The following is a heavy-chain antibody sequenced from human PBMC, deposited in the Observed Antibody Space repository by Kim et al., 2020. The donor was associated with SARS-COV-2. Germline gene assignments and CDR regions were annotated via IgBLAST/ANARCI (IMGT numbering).Heavy chain of an antibody. CDR1: GYTFTGYY. J-gene: IGHJ6*02. CDR2: INPNSGGT. D-gene: IGHD2-15*01. Sequence: ASVKVSCKASGYTFTGYYMHWVRQAPGQGLEWMGWINPNSGGTNYAQKFQGRVTMTRDTSISTAYMEPSRLRSDDTAVYYCAGGYCSGGSCYSYHYYYGMDVWGQGTTVTVSS. V-gene: IGHV1-2*02. CDR3: AGGYCSGGSCYSYHYYYGMDV.